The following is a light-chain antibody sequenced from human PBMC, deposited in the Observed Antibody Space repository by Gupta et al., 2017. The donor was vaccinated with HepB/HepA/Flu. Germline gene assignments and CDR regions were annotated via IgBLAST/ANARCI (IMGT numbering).Light chain of an antibody. Sequence: QSALTQPASVSGSPGQSITISCPGTSSDVGYYDYVSWYQQHPGKAPKLLAYDVGNRPSGVSNRFSGSKSGNTASLTISGLQAEDEADYYCNSYTSSSTVVFGGGTKLTVL. CDR2: DVG. CDR1: SSDVGYYDY. J-gene: IGLJ2*01. V-gene: IGLV2-14*03. CDR3: NSYTSSSTVV.